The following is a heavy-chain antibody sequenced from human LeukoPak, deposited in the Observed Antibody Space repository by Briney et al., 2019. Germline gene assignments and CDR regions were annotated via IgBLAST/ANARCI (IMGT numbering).Heavy chain of an antibody. CDR3: TRDYGSGSYRRYYNDY. Sequence: PGRSLRLSCTTSGFTFGDYAMSWVRQAPGKGLEWVGFIRSKAYGGTTEYAASVKGRFSISRDDSKSIAYLQMNSLKTEDTAVYYCTRDYGSGSYRRYYNDYWGQGILVTVSS. CDR2: IRSKAYGGTT. D-gene: IGHD3-10*01. CDR1: GFTFGDYA. V-gene: IGHV3-49*04. J-gene: IGHJ4*02.